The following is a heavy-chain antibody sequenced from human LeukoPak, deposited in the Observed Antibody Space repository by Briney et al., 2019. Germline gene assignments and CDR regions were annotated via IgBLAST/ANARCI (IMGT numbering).Heavy chain of an antibody. D-gene: IGHD5-24*01. V-gene: IGHV3-7*03. CDR3: AREEMATIVY. Sequence: GGSLRLSCAASGFTFSSYAMSWVRQAPGKGLEWVANIKQDGSEKYYVDSVKGRFTISRDNAKNSLYLQMNSLRAEDTAVYYCAREEMATIVYWGQGTLVTVSS. CDR2: IKQDGSEK. J-gene: IGHJ4*02. CDR1: GFTFSSYA.